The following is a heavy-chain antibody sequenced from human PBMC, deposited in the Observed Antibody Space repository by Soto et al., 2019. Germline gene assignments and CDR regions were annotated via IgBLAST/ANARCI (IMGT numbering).Heavy chain of an antibody. CDR2: IYYSGST. J-gene: IGHJ5*02. CDR3: ARVSSNWPNWFDP. D-gene: IGHD6-13*01. Sequence: PSETLSLTCTVSGGSISSGDYYWSWIRQHPAKGLEWIGYIYYSGSTYYNPSLKSRVTISLDTSKNQFSLKLSSVTAADTAIYYCARVSSNWPNWFDPWGQGTLVTVSS. V-gene: IGHV4-31*03. CDR1: GGSISSGDYY.